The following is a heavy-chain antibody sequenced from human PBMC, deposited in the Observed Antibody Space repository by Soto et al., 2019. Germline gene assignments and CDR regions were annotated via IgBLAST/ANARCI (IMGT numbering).Heavy chain of an antibody. CDR3: ARDQTFYCSGGSCYPSRHYYYYYMDV. CDR1: GGTFSSYT. CDR2: IIPILGIA. J-gene: IGHJ6*03. D-gene: IGHD2-15*01. V-gene: IGHV1-69*04. Sequence: GASVKVSCKASGGTFSSYTISWVRQAPGQGLEWVGRIIPILGIANYAQKFQGRVTITADKSTSTAYMELSSLRSEDTAVYYCARDQTFYCSGGSCYPSRHYYYYYMDVWGKGTTVTVSS.